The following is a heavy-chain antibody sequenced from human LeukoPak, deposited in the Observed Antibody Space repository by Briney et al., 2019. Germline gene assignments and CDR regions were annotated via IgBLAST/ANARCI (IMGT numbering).Heavy chain of an antibody. CDR1: GGSISSGGYY. V-gene: IGHV4-31*03. CDR2: IYYSGST. CDR3: ARGHITMVRGWNYYFDY. Sequence: SETLSLTCTVSGGSISSGGYYWSWIRQHPGKGLEWIGYIYYSGSTYYNPSLKSRVTISVDTSKNQFSLKLSSVTAADAAVYYCARGHITMVRGWNYYFDYWGQGTLATVSS. J-gene: IGHJ4*02. D-gene: IGHD3-10*01.